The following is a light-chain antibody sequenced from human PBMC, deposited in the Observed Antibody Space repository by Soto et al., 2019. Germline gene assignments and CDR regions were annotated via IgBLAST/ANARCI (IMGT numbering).Light chain of an antibody. Sequence: QSALTQPASVSGSPGQSITISCTGTSSDVGGYNYVSWYQQHPGKAPQLMIYDVSSRPSGVSLRFSGYKSGNTASLTISGLQAEDEAYYFCSSYTAITTTRVFGGGTKLTAL. CDR1: SSDVGGYNY. V-gene: IGLV2-14*03. CDR3: SSYTAITTTRV. CDR2: DVS. J-gene: IGLJ2*01.